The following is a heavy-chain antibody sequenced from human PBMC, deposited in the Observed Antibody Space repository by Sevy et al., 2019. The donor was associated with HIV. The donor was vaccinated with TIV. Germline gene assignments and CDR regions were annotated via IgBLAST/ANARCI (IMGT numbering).Heavy chain of an antibody. Sequence: GGSLRLSCAASGFTFISCTMSWGRQAPGKGLGWVSSISAGGGSTYYADSVKGRFAISRDKSRSTVSLQMHSLRPADTAIYYCAKEHVSGYDWGQGTLVTVSS. V-gene: IGHV3-23*01. CDR2: ISAGGGST. D-gene: IGHD5-12*01. J-gene: IGHJ4*02. CDR1: GFTFISCT. CDR3: AKEHVSGYD.